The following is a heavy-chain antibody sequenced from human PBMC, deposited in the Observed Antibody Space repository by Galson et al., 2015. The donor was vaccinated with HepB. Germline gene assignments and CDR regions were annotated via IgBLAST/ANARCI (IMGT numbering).Heavy chain of an antibody. CDR2: ISGSGGST. CDR1: GFTFSSYA. CDR3: AKREESSIPFDY. V-gene: IGHV3-23*01. D-gene: IGHD6-19*01. Sequence: SLRLSCAASGFTFSSYAMSWVRQAPGKGLEWVSAISGSGGSTYYADSVKGRFTISRDNSKNTLHLQMNSLRAEDTAVYYCAKREESSIPFDYWGQGTLVTVSS. J-gene: IGHJ4*02.